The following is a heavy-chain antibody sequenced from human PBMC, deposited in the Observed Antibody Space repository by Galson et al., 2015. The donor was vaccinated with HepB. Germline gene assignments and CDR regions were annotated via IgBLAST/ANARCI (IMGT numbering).Heavy chain of an antibody. Sequence: SLRLSCAASGFTFSDAWMNWVRQVPGKGLEWVGRIRSKGDDETTDYAAPVKGRFTISRDDSKNTLYLQMTSLRTEATALYYCTSDIDDSQPFYNAWTGTYHYYGKDVWGQGTTVTGSS. CDR1: GFTFSDAW. J-gene: IGHJ6*02. V-gene: IGHV3-15*01. CDR2: IRSKGDDETT. CDR3: TSDIDDSQPFYNAWTGTYHYYGKDV. D-gene: IGHD3/OR15-3a*01.